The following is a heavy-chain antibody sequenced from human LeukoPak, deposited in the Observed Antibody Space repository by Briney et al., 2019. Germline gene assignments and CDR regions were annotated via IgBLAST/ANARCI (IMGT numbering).Heavy chain of an antibody. V-gene: IGHV4-39*07. CDR2: IYYSGST. J-gene: IGHJ4*02. CDR1: GGSISSSSYY. CDR3: ARGYYDSSGYFDY. Sequence: SETLSLTCTVSGGSISSSSYYWGWIRQPPGKGLEWIGSIYYSGSTYYNPSLKSRVTISVDTSKNQFSLKLSSVTAADTAVYYCARGYYDSSGYFDYWGQGTLVTVSS. D-gene: IGHD3-22*01.